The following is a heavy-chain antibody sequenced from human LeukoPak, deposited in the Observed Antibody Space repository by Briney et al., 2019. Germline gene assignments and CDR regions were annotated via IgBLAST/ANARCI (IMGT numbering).Heavy chain of an antibody. CDR1: GGSISSYY. CDR2: IYYSWSS. V-gene: IGHV4-59*08. J-gene: IGHJ4*02. CDR3: ARGQFWSGYSI. Sequence: SETLSLTCTVSGGSISSYYWSWIRQSPGKGLEWLGYIYYSWSSNYNPSLKSRVTISADTSKNQFSLNLSSVTAADTAVYYCARGQFWSGYSIWGQGTLVTVSS. D-gene: IGHD3-3*02.